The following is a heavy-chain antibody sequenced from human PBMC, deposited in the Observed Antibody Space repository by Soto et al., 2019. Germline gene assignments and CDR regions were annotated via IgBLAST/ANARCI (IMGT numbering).Heavy chain of an antibody. J-gene: IGHJ4*02. V-gene: IGHV3-33*01. D-gene: IGHD2-15*01. CDR2: IWYDASKQ. CDR1: GFSFSVYG. CDR3: AAWAEGATEVH. Sequence: AGSLRLSCETSGFSFSVYGMHWVRQAPGKGLEWVAVIWYDASKQFYAASVEGRFTISRDNSKAILYLQMNSLRAEDTAVYYCAAWAEGATEVHWGQGTLVTVSS.